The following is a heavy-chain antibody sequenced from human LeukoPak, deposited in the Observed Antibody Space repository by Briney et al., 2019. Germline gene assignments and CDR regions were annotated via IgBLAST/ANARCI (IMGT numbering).Heavy chain of an antibody. CDR1: GFSFSSYS. Sequence: GGSLRLSCTASGFSFSSYSMNWVRQAPGKGLEWVSYISSDSSTIYYAHSVKGRFTISRDNAKNSLYLQMNSLRAEDTAVYYCSAFWSADYWGQGTLVTVAS. D-gene: IGHD3-3*01. CDR2: ISSDSSTI. V-gene: IGHV3-48*04. CDR3: SAFWSADY. J-gene: IGHJ4*02.